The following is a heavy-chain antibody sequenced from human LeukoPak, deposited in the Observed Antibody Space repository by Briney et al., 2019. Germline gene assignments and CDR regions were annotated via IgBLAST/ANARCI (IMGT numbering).Heavy chain of an antibody. D-gene: IGHD1-26*01. CDR1: GGSISSYY. J-gene: IGHJ4*02. CDR3: ARHIVGADKAFDY. CDR2: IYYSGST. Sequence: SETLSLTCTVSGGSISSYYWSWIRQPPGKGLEWIGYIYYSGSTNYNPSLKSRVTISVDTSKNQFSLKLSSVTAADTAVYYCARHIVGADKAFDYWGQGTLVTVSS. V-gene: IGHV4-59*08.